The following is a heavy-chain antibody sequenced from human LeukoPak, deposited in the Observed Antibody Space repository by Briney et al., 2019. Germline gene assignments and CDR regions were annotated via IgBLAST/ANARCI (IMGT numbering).Heavy chain of an antibody. V-gene: IGHV1-2*02. CDR3: AIHDDFWCGYS. D-gene: IGHD3-3*01. Sequence: ASVKVSCKASDYTFTGYYMHWVRQAPGQGLEWIGWINPNSGGTNYAQKLQGRVTMTRDTSISTAYMELSRLRSDDTAVYYCAIHDDFWCGYSWGQGTLVTVSS. CDR2: INPNSGGT. J-gene: IGHJ4*02. CDR1: DYTFTGYY.